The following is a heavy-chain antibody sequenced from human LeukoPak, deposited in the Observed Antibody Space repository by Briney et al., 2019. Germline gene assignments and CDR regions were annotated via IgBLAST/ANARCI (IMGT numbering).Heavy chain of an antibody. Sequence: KSSETLSLTCTVSGGSISSYYWSWIRQPPGKGLEWIGFNYYSGSTNYSPSLKSRVTISVDTSKNQFSLKLSSVTAADTAVYYCARHTGTTDDYWGQGTLVTVSS. CDR3: ARHTGTTDDY. J-gene: IGHJ4*02. CDR2: NYYSGST. D-gene: IGHD1-1*01. V-gene: IGHV4-59*08. CDR1: GGSISSYY.